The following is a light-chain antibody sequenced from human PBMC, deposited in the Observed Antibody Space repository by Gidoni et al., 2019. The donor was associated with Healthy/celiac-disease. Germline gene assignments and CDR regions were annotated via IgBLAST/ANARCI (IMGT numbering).Light chain of an antibody. V-gene: IGKV3-11*01. CDR2: DAS. CDR3: QQRSNGLFT. CDR1: QSVSSY. Sequence: DIVFTQSPATLSLSPGETATLSCRASQSVSSYLAWYQQKPGQAPRLLIYDASNRATGIPARFSGSGSGTDFTLTISSLEPEDFAVYYCQQRSNGLFTFGPXTKVDIK. J-gene: IGKJ3*01.